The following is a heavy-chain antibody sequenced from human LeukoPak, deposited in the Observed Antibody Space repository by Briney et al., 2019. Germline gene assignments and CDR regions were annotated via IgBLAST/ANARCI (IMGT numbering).Heavy chain of an antibody. CDR3: ARGPHVYQLLPPSFDI. CDR1: GGTFSSYA. J-gene: IGHJ3*02. CDR2: IIPIFGTA. D-gene: IGHD2-2*01. V-gene: IGHV1-69*01. Sequence: SVKVSCKASGGTFSSYAISWVRQAPGQGLEWMGGIIPIFGTANYAQKFQSRVTITADESTSTAYMELSSLRSEDTAVYYCARGPHVYQLLPPSFDIWGQGTMVTVSS.